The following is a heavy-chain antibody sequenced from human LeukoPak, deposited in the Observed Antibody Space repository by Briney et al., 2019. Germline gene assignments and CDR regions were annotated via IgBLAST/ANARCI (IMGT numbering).Heavy chain of an antibody. J-gene: IGHJ3*01. CDR1: GITFISAW. Sequence: PGGSLRLSCAASGITFISAWMNWVRQTPGKGLEWVSAISGSGSDIYYADSVKGRFTISRDNPKRSLYLQMNSLRAEDTAVYYCARRTFPNDAFDVWGQGTVVTVSS. CDR2: ISGSGSDI. CDR3: ARRTFPNDAFDV. V-gene: IGHV3-21*01. D-gene: IGHD1-7*01.